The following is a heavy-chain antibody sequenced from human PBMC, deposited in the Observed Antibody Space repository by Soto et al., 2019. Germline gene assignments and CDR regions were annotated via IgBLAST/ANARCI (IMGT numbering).Heavy chain of an antibody. D-gene: IGHD3-16*01. CDR3: AMGFELGEVSY. V-gene: IGHV3-23*01. CDR1: GFPFSNCA. J-gene: IGHJ4*02. CDR2: IGGSGDNT. Sequence: EVQLLESGGGLGQPGGSLRLSCTASGFPFSNCAMRWVRQAPGKGLEWVSTIGGSGDNTYYADPVKGRFTISRDKSKSTVFLQLNSLGAEDTAVYCCAMGFELGEVSYWGQGTPVTVSS.